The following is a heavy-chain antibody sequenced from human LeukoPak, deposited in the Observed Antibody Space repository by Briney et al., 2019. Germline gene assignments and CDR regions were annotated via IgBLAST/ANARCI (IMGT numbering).Heavy chain of an antibody. CDR2: IYHSGST. CDR3: AREGGPDPAFDY. J-gene: IGHJ4*02. V-gene: IGHV4-38-2*02. Sequence: SETLSLTCTVSGYSISSGYYWGWIRQPPGKGLEWIGSIYHSGSTYYNPSLKSRVTISVDTSKNQFSLKLSSVTAADTAVYYCAREGGPDPAFDYWGQGTLVTVSS. CDR1: GYSISSGYY.